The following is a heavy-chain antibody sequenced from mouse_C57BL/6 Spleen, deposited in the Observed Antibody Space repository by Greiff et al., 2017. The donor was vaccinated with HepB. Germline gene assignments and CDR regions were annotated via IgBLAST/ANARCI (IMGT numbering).Heavy chain of an antibody. CDR2: INPNYGTT. Sequence: EMQLQESGPELVKPGASVKISCKASGYSFTDYNMNWVKQSNGKSLEWIGVINPNYGTTSYNQKFKGKATLTVDQSSSTAYMQLNSLTSEDSAVYYCARYGSSRWYFDVWGTGTTVTVSS. CDR1: GYSFTDYN. J-gene: IGHJ1*03. D-gene: IGHD1-1*01. V-gene: IGHV1-39*01. CDR3: ARYGSSRWYFDV.